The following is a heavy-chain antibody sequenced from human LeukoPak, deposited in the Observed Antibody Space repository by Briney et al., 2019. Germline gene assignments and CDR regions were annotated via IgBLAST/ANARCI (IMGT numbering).Heavy chain of an antibody. CDR1: GGSISSYY. CDR3: AREDYGDPRGAFDI. J-gene: IGHJ3*02. V-gene: IGHV4-4*07. CDR2: IYTSGST. Sequence: PSETLSLTCTVSGGSISSYYWSWIRQPAGKGLEWIGRIYTSGSTDYNPSLKSRVTMSVDTSKNQFSLKLSSVTAADTAVYYCAREDYGDPRGAFDIWGQGTMVTVSS. D-gene: IGHD4-17*01.